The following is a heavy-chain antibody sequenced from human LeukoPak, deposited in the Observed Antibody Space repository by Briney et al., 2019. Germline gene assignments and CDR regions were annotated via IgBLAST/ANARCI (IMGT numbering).Heavy chain of an antibody. J-gene: IGHJ5*02. D-gene: IGHD3-10*01. Sequence: SVKVSCKASGGTFSSYAISWVRQAPGQGLEWMRGIIPIFGTANYAQKFQGRVTITTDESTSTAYMELSSLRSEDTAVYYCARDTYCYGSGSYENWFDPWGQGTLVTVSS. CDR2: IIPIFGTA. CDR1: GGTFSSYA. V-gene: IGHV1-69*05. CDR3: ARDTYCYGSGSYENWFDP.